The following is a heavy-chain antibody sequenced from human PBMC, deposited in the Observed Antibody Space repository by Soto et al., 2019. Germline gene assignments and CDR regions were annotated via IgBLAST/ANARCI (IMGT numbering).Heavy chain of an antibody. CDR1: GDTFTSYA. D-gene: IGHD6-19*01. CDR3: AVENYSSGWSYLSYYYYYGMDV. Sequence: ASVEVSCTASGDTFTSYARHWVRQAPGQRLEWMGWINAGNGNTKYSQKFQGRVTITRDTSVSTAYLQICSLKAEDTAVYYCAVENYSSGWSYLSYYYYYGMDVWGQGTTVTVSS. V-gene: IGHV1-3*01. J-gene: IGHJ6*02. CDR2: INAGNGNT.